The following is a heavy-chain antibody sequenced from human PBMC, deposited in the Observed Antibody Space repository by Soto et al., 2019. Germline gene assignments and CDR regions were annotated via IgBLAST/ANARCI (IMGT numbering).Heavy chain of an antibody. CDR2: ISGSGGST. J-gene: IGHJ4*02. CDR3: AKEGWEIAVAGGAYYFDY. CDR1: GFTFSSYA. V-gene: IGHV3-23*01. Sequence: GGSLRLSCAASGFTFSSYAMSWVRQAPGKGLEWVSAISGSGGSTYYADSVKGRFTISRDNSKNTLYLQMNSLRAEDTAVYYCAKEGWEIAVAGGAYYFDYWGQGTLVTVSS. D-gene: IGHD6-19*01.